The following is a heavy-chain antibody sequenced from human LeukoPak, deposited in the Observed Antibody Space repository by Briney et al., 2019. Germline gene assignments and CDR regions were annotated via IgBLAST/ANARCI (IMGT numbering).Heavy chain of an antibody. V-gene: IGHV4-31*02. CDR3: ASKAVGATPGDWFDP. D-gene: IGHD1-26*01. J-gene: IGHJ5*02. CDR2: IYYSGST. Sequence: YIYYSGSTYYNPSLKSRVTISVDTSKNQFSLKLSSVTAADTAVYYCASKAVGATPGDWFDPWGQGTXVTXSS.